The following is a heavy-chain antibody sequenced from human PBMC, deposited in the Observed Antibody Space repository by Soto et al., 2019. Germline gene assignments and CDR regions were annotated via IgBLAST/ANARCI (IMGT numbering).Heavy chain of an antibody. J-gene: IGHJ4*02. CDR2: IIPILGIA. Sequence: QVQLVQSGAEVKKPGCSVKVSCKASGGTFSSYTISWVRQAPGQGLEWMGRIIPILGIANYAQKFQGRVTITADKSTSTAYMELSSLRSEDTAVYYCARGVLVGGYRFDYWGQGTLVTVSS. V-gene: IGHV1-69*02. CDR1: GGTFSSYT. CDR3: ARGVLVGGYRFDY. D-gene: IGHD5-12*01.